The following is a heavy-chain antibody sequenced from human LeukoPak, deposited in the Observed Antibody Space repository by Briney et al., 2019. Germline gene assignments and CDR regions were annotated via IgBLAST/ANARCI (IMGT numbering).Heavy chain of an antibody. D-gene: IGHD3-22*01. CDR1: GGSISSYY. CDR2: IYYSGST. V-gene: IGHV4-59*01. Sequence: PSETLSLTCTVSGGSISSYYWSWIRQPPGKGLEWIGYIYYSGSTNYNPPLKSRVTISVDTSKNQFSLKLSSVTAADTAVYYCARGRYYYDSSGYLKYFDYWCQGTLVTVSS. CDR3: ARGRYYYDSSGYLKYFDY. J-gene: IGHJ4*02.